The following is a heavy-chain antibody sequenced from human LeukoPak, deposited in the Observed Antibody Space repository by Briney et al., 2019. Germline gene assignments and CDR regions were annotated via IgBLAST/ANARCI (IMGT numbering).Heavy chain of an antibody. V-gene: IGHV4-34*01. CDR3: ARALRQFGYYYYYMDV. J-gene: IGHJ6*03. D-gene: IGHD3-10*01. Sequence: PSETLSLTCAVYGGSFSGYSCNWIRQPPGKGLEWIGEINHSGRTNYNPSLKSRGTISVDTSKNQFSLNLNSVTAADTAVYYCARALRQFGYYYYYMDVWGKGTSVTVSS. CDR1: GGSFSGYS. CDR2: INHSGRT.